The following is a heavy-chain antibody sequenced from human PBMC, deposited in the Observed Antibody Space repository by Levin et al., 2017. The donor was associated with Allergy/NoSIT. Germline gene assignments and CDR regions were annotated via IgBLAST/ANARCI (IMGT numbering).Heavy chain of an antibody. D-gene: IGHD2-2*02. J-gene: IGHJ6*02. CDR2: IKQDGSEK. CDR1: GFTFSIYW. Sequence: LSLTCAASGFTFSIYWMTWVRQAPGKGLEWVANIKQDGSEKYYVDSVKGRFTISRDNAKNSLYLQMNSLTAEDTAMYYCARDRCSSSSCYNYYGMDVWGQGTTVTVSS. V-gene: IGHV3-7*01. CDR3: ARDRCSSSSCYNYYGMDV.